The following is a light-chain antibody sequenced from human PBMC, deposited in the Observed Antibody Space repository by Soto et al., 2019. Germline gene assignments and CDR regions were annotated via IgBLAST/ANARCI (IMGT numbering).Light chain of an antibody. CDR2: DAS. CDR1: HDVSWN. Sequence: DIQMTQSPSSLSASVGDRVTIACQSSHDVSWNLNWFQQKPGEAPKLLIYDASNSERGVPAWFSGSGSGTDFTLTISSLQPEDVATYYCQQYSSMLSFGGGTEVDLK. V-gene: IGKV1-33*01. J-gene: IGKJ4*01. CDR3: QQYSSMLS.